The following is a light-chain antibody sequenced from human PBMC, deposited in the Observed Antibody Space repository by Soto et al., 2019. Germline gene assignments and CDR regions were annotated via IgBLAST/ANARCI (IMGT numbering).Light chain of an antibody. CDR1: QSVSRY. CDR2: DAS. J-gene: IGKJ1*01. Sequence: EIVLTQSPATLSLSPGDTATLSCRASQSVSRYLVWYQQKPGQAPRLLIYDASKRATGIPARFSGSGSGTDFTLTISRLEPEDFAVYYCQQYGSSPGTFGQGTKVDIK. V-gene: IGKV3-20*01. CDR3: QQYGSSPGT.